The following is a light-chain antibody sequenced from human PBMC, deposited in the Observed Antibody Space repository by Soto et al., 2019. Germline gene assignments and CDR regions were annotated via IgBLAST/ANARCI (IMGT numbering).Light chain of an antibody. CDR2: GAS. CDR3: QQYNNLPPGT. V-gene: IGKV3-15*01. J-gene: IGKJ2*01. Sequence: EIVMTQSPATLSVSPGERATLSCRASQSVSSNLAWYQQKPGQAPRLLIYGASTRATGIPARFSGSGSGTDFPLTISSLQSEDFAVYYCQQYNNLPPGTFGQGTKLEIK. CDR1: QSVSSN.